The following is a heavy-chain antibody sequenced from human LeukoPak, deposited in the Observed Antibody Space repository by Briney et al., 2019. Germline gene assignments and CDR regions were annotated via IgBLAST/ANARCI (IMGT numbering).Heavy chain of an antibody. Sequence: SQTLSLTCTVSGGSISSVGYYWSWIRQHPGKGLEWIGYIYYSGSTYYNPSLKSRVTISVDTSKNQFSLKLSSVTAADTAVYYCARDLLTTLDYWGQGTLVTVSS. CDR3: ARDLLTTLDY. V-gene: IGHV4-31*03. CDR2: IYYSGST. D-gene: IGHD2-15*01. CDR1: GGSISSVGYY. J-gene: IGHJ4*02.